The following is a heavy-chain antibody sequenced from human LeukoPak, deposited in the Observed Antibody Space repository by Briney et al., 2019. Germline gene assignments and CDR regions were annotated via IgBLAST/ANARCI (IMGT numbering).Heavy chain of an antibody. V-gene: IGHV4-39*07. CDR3: ASTSWEWELPLTH. CDR1: GGSISSSSYY. CDR2: IYYSGST. J-gene: IGHJ4*02. Sequence: RSSETLSLTCTVSGGSISSSSYYWGWIRQPPGKGLEWIGSIYYSGSTYYNPSLKSRVTISVDTSKNQFSLKLSSVTAADTAVYYCASTSWEWELPLTHWGQGTLVTVSS. D-gene: IGHD1-26*01.